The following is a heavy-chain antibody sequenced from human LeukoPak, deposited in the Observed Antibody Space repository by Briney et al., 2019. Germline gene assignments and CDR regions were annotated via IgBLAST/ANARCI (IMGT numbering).Heavy chain of an antibody. CDR1: GGSISSCY. D-gene: IGHD4-17*01. V-gene: IGHV4-4*07. J-gene: IGHJ4*02. CDR3: ASAHYGDYVSDY. CDR2: IYMSGST. Sequence: SETLSLTCTVSGGSISSCYCSWLRQPAGKGLEWIGRIYMSGSTNYNPSLKSRVTISVDKSKNQFSLKLSSVTAADTAVYYCASAHYGDYVSDYWGQGTLVTVSS.